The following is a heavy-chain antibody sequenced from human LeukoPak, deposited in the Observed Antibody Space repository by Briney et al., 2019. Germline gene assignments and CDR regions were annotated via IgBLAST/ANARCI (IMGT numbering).Heavy chain of an antibody. CDR2: ILPIYVPA. J-gene: IGHJ3*02. Sequence: SGKVSCKASGGTFSSYSTRWVRQPPGRGSEWVGGILPIYVPAKYDQKFQGRDKITPDEAANPAYMGLSSLRPEDTAVYYLARWETSGYDRPDAFDSWRQGTMVSVSS. CDR3: ARWETSGYDRPDAFDS. D-gene: IGHD5-12*01. CDR1: GGTFSSYS. V-gene: IGHV1-69*13.